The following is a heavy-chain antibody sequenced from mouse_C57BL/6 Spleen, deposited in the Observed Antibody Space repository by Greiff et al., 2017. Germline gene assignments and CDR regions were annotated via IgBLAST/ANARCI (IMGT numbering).Heavy chain of an antibody. CDR1: GYTFTSYW. CDR3: ARSGGHGSSFDY. Sequence: QVQLQQPGAELVKPGASVKLSCKASGYTFTSYWMHWVKQRPGQGLEWIGMIHPNSGSTNYNEKFKSKATLTVDKSSSTAYMQLSSLTSEDSAVYYCARSGGHGSSFDYWGQGTTLTVSS. J-gene: IGHJ2*01. CDR2: IHPNSGST. V-gene: IGHV1-64*01. D-gene: IGHD1-1*01.